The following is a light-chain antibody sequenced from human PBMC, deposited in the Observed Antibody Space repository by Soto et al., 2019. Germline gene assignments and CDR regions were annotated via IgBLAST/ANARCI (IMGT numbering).Light chain of an antibody. CDR1: QSVSSN. V-gene: IGKV3-15*01. CDR2: HAS. CDR3: QQYNSWPPDRT. Sequence: EIVMTQSPATLSVSPGERATLSCSASQSVSSNLAWYQQKPGQAPRLLIYHASTRATGIPARFSGSGSGTEFTLPISSLQAEDFPSHFCQQYNSWPPDRTFGQGTKVEIK. J-gene: IGKJ1*01.